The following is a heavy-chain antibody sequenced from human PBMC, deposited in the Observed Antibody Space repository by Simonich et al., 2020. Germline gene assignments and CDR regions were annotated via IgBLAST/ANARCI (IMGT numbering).Heavy chain of an antibody. Sequence: QVQLQESGPGLVKPSETLSLTCTVPGVSISSYYWSWIRQTPGKGLEWIGYIYYSGCTNYNPSLKSRVTITVDTSKNQFSLKLSSVTAADTAVYYCARSLGYYYYYYGMDVWGQGTTVTVSS. D-gene: IGHD1-26*01. V-gene: IGHV4-59*08. CDR3: ARSLGYYYYYYGMDV. CDR1: GVSISSYY. CDR2: IYYSGCT. J-gene: IGHJ6*02.